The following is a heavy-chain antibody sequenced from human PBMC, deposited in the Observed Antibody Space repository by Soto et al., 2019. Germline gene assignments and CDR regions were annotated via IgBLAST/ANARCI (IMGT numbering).Heavy chain of an antibody. V-gene: IGHV3-9*01. CDR3: VKDRDYGSGSLSFDY. D-gene: IGHD3-10*01. Sequence: EVQLVESGGDLVQPGRSLRLSCAASGFNFDDYAMYWVRQAPGKGLEWVSGISWISDNIGYADSVKGRFTISRDNAKNSLYLQMYSLRAEDTALYYCVKDRDYGSGSLSFDYWGQGTLVTVSS. J-gene: IGHJ4*02. CDR2: ISWISDNI. CDR1: GFNFDDYA.